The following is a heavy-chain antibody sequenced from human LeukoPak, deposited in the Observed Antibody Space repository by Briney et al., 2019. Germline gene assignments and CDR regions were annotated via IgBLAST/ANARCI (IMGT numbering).Heavy chain of an antibody. J-gene: IGHJ3*01. V-gene: IGHV3-23*01. CDR3: AKARVAAAGTGAFDV. CDR2: FSASDGSA. CDR1: GITVNNYG. D-gene: IGHD6-13*01. Sequence: GGSLRLSCAASGITVNNYGRTWVRQAPGKGLEWVSAFSASDGSAQYADSVRGRFSISRDNSKNSLYLQMNSLGDEDTAVYFCAKARVAAAGTGAFDVWGQGTMVTVSS.